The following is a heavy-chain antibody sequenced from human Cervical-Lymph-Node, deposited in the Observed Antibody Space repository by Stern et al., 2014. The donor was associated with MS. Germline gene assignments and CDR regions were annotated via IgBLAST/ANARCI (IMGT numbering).Heavy chain of an antibody. CDR1: GLTVSATY. CDR3: ATDQGDY. V-gene: IGHV3-53*01. Sequence: EVQLVESGGGLIQPGGSLRLSCAASGLTVSATYMNGVRQAPGKGLEWVSVIFSGGNTYYAASVRGRFAISRDHSKNTLYLQMNSLRVEDTAMYYCATDQGDYWGQGALVTVSS. CDR2: IFSGGNT. D-gene: IGHD2-2*01. J-gene: IGHJ4*02.